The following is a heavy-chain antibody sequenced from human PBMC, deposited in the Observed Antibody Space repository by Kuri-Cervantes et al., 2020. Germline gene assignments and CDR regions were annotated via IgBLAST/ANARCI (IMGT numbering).Heavy chain of an antibody. CDR2: IYYGGST. D-gene: IGHD2-15*01. J-gene: IGHJ4*02. CDR1: GGSVSSGSYY. CDR3: ARAYCSGGSCYSRHFDY. V-gene: IGHV4-61*01. Sequence: GSLRLSCTVSGGSVSSGSYYWSWIRQPPGKGLEWIGYIYYGGSTSYNPSLKSRVTISVDTSKNQFSLKLSSVTAADTAVYYCARAYCSGGSCYSRHFDYWGQGTLVTVSS.